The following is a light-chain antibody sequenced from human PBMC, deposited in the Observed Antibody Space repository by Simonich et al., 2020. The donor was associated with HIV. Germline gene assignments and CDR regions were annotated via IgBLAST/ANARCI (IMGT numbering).Light chain of an antibody. Sequence: QTVVTQEPSFSVSPGGTVTLTCGLSSGSVSPSYYPRWYQQTPGQAPRTLIYRTNTRSSGVPDRFSGSILGNKAALTITGAQADDESDYYCVLYMGSGISVFGGGTKLTVL. J-gene: IGLJ2*01. CDR2: RTN. CDR3: VLYMGSGISV. V-gene: IGLV8-61*01. CDR1: SGSVSPSYY.